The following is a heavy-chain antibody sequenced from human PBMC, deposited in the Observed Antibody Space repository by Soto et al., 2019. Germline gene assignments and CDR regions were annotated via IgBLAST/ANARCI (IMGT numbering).Heavy chain of an antibody. Sequence: SETLSLTCAVSGYSISSGYYWGWIRQPPGKGLEWIGSIYHSGSTYYNPSLKSRVTISVDTSKNQFSLKLSSVTAADTAVYYCYGSGSYRGWFDYWGQGTLVTVSS. CDR2: IYHSGST. D-gene: IGHD3-10*01. V-gene: IGHV4-38-2*01. J-gene: IGHJ4*02. CDR1: GYSISSGYY. CDR3: YGSGSYRGWFDY.